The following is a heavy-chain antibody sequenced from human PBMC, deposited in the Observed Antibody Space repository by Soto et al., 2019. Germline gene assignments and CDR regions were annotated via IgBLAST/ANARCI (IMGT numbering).Heavy chain of an antibody. V-gene: IGHV4-34*01. D-gene: IGHD3-10*01. CDR1: GVSFSGYY. J-gene: IGHJ4*01. CDR2: IDHSGST. Sequence: SETLSLTCAISGVSFSGYYWSWIRQPPGKGLEWIGEIDHSGSTKYNPSLRSRVTISVDTSKRQFSLNLRSVTAADTAVYYCARAPKPITMIRKQPYYFDYWGHGTLVTVSS. CDR3: ARAPKPITMIRKQPYYFDY.